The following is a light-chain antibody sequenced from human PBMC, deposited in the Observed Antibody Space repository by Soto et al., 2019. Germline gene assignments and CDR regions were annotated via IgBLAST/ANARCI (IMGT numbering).Light chain of an antibody. J-gene: IGLJ1*01. Sequence: QSALTQPASVSGSPGQSITISCTGTSSDVGCYNYVSWYQQHPGKAPKLMIYDVSNRPSGVSNRFSGSKSGTTASLTISGLQAEDEADYYCHSYTSSSTLVFGTGTKLTVL. CDR2: DVS. V-gene: IGLV2-14*01. CDR3: HSYTSSSTLV. CDR1: SSDVGCYNY.